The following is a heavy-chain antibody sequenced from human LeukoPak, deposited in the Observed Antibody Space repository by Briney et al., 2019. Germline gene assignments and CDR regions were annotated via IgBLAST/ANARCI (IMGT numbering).Heavy chain of an antibody. CDR2: INHSGST. CDR1: GGSFSGYY. V-gene: IGHV4-34*01. D-gene: IGHD5-12*01. Sequence: SETLSLTCAVYGGSFSGYYWSWIRQPPGKGLEWMGEINHSGSTNYNPSLKSRVTISVDTSKNQLSLKLSSVTAADTAVYYCASRSVSGYEGAFDYWGQGTLVSVCS. CDR3: ASRSVSGYEGAFDY. J-gene: IGHJ4*02.